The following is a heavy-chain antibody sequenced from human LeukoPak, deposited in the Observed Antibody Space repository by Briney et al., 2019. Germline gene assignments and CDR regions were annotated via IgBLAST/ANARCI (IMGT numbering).Heavy chain of an antibody. V-gene: IGHV4-59*08. CDR1: GGSISSYY. CDR3: ARRVAAAGTRFDP. Sequence: SETLSLTCTVSGGSISSYYWSWIRQPPGKGLEWIGYIYYSGSTNYSPSLKSRVTISVDTSKNQFSLKLSSVTAADTAVYYCARRVAAAGTRFDPWGQGTLVTVSS. CDR2: IYYSGST. D-gene: IGHD6-13*01. J-gene: IGHJ5*02.